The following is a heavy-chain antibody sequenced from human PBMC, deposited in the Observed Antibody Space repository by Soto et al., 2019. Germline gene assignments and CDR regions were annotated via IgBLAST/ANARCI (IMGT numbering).Heavy chain of an antibody. J-gene: IGHJ5*02. CDR2: ISFDGTIE. D-gene: IGHD3-10*01. CDR3: AKDRRGSGSYLFDP. Sequence: QVQLMESGGGVVQPGTSLRLSCAASGFTFGTYGIYWVRQAPGKGLEWVAGISFDGTIEYYADSVKGRVTVSRDNSKNTVAMHMTSVRTEDTAVYYCAKDRRGSGSYLFDPWGQGTLVTVTS. CDR1: GFTFGTYG. V-gene: IGHV3-30*18.